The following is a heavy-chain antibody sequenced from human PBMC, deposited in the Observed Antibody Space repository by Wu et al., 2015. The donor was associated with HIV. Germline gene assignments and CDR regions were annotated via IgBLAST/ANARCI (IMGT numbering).Heavy chain of an antibody. Sequence: QVQLVQSGAEVKKPGSSVKVSCKASGGTFSSYAISWVRQAPGQGLEWMGWINPNSGSRNYAQKFQGRFTVTRDTSISTAYMELSRLTSDDTAIYYCAREGVDAFHPWGQGTLVTVSS. CDR1: GGTFSSYA. J-gene: IGHJ5*02. V-gene: IGHV1-2*02. CDR3: AREGVDAFHP. CDR2: INPNSGSR. D-gene: IGHD5-12*01.